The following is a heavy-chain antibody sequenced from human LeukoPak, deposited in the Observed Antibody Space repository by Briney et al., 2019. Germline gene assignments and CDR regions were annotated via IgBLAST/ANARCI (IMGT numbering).Heavy chain of an antibody. CDR2: IRGSDIST. CDR3: AKASGSGSYFFDY. D-gene: IGHD3-10*01. Sequence: GGSLRLSCAASGFTFSSYEMNWVRQAPGKGLEWVSGIRGSDISTYYADSVKGRFTISRDNSKNTLYLQMNSLRVEDTALYYCAKASGSGSYFFDYWGQGTLVTVSS. CDR1: GFTFSSYE. V-gene: IGHV3-23*01. J-gene: IGHJ4*02.